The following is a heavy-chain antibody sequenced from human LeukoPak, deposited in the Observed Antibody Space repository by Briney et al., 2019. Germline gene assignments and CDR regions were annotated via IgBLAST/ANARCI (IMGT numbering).Heavy chain of an antibody. CDR2: MYYSGST. Sequence: SETLSLTCTVSGGSISSGDYFWRSIRQPPGKGLEWIAYMYYSGSTYYNPSLKSRVTMSADTSTNQLSLKLSSVTAADTAVYYCARPYYYDSRIDPWGQGILVTVSS. D-gene: IGHD3-22*01. V-gene: IGHV4-30-4*01. CDR1: GGSISSGDYF. CDR3: ARPYYYDSRIDP. J-gene: IGHJ5*02.